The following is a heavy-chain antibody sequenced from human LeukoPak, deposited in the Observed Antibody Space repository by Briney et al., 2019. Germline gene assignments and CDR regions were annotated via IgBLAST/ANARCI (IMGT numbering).Heavy chain of an antibody. J-gene: IGHJ3*02. CDR1: GYTFTGYY. D-gene: IGHD3-10*01. Sequence: ASVKVSCKASGYTFTGYYMHWVRQAPGQGLEWMGWINPNSGGTNYAQKFQGRVTMTRDTSISTAYMELSRLRSDDTAVYYCARGTSSGSYYNDAFGIWGQGTMVTVSS. CDR2: INPNSGGT. V-gene: IGHV1-2*02. CDR3: ARGTSSGSYYNDAFGI.